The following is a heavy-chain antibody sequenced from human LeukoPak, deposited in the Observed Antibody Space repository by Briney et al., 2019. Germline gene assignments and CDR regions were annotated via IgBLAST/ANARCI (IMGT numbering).Heavy chain of an antibody. CDR1: GGSFSGYY. Sequence: TSETLSLTCAVHGGSFSGYYWSWIRQPPGKGLEWIGEINHSGSTNYNPSLKSRVTISVDTSKNQFSLKLSSVTAADTAVYYCARAVGDGSSSWRTQHWGQGILVTVSS. CDR2: INHSGST. J-gene: IGHJ1*01. CDR3: ARAVGDGSSSWRTQH. V-gene: IGHV4-34*01. D-gene: IGHD6-13*01.